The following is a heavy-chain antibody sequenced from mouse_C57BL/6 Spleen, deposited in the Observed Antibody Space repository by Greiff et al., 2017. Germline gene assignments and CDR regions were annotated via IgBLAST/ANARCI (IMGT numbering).Heavy chain of an antibody. CDR1: GYSITSGYY. CDR3: ARGGGFAY. J-gene: IGHJ3*01. Sequence: EVQLQQSGPGLVKPSQSLSLTCSVTGYSITSGYYWNWIRQFPGNKLEWMGYISYDGSNNYNPSLKNRISITRDTSKNQFFLKLNSVTTEDTATYYWARGGGFAYWGQGTLVTVSA. CDR2: ISYDGSN. V-gene: IGHV3-6*01.